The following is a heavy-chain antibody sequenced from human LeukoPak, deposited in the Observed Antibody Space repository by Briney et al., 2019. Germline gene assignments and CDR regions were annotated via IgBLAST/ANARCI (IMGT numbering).Heavy chain of an antibody. J-gene: IGHJ4*02. CDR1: GFTFSSYG. Sequence: GGSLRLSCAASGFTFSSYGMHWVRQAPGKGLEWVAVISYDGSNKYYADSVKGRFTISRDNSKSTLYLQMNSLRAEDTAVYYCAKDPTGDLYYFDYWGQGTLVTVSS. CDR3: AKDPTGDLYYFDY. V-gene: IGHV3-30*18. CDR2: ISYDGSNK. D-gene: IGHD7-27*01.